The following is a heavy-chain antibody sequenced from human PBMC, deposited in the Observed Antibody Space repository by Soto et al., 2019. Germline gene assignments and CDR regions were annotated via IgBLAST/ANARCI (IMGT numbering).Heavy chain of an antibody. CDR3: ARESAVGPYYGYYYYGMDV. J-gene: IGHJ6*02. Sequence: QVQLVQSGAEVKKPGASVKVSCKASGYNFTSYYIHWVRQAPGQGLEWMGIINPSGGSTNYAQKSQGRITMTRDTYTSTVYMELSSLRSEDTAVFFCARESAVGPYYGYYYYGMDVWGQGTTVTVSS. CDR2: INPSGGST. CDR1: GYNFTSYY. D-gene: IGHD4-17*01. V-gene: IGHV1-46*01.